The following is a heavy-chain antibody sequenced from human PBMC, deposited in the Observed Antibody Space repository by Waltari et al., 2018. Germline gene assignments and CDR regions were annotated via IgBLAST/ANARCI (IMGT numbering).Heavy chain of an antibody. CDR1: GGSISSGSYY. D-gene: IGHD3-3*01. CDR2: IYTSGST. V-gene: IGHV4-61*02. J-gene: IGHJ6*02. CDR3: ARDRRNDFWSGYSPYYYYGMDV. Sequence: QVQLQESGPGLVKPSQTLSLTCPVSGGSISSGSYYWSWIRQPAGKGLEWIGRIYTSGSTNYNPSLKSRVTISVDTSKNQFSLKLSSVTAADTAVYYCARDRRNDFWSGYSPYYYYGMDVWGQGTTVTVSS.